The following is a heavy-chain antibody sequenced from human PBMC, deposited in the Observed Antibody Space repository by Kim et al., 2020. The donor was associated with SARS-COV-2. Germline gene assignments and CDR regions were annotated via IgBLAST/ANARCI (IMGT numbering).Heavy chain of an antibody. Sequence: GGSLRLSCAASGFTFSSYNMNWVRQAPGKGLEWVSYITGSSITIDYADSVKGRFTISRDNAKNSLYLQMNNLRDEDTAVYYCVRDRSSGYPGTFEDWGQGTLVTVSS. CDR2: ITGSSITI. J-gene: IGHJ4*02. CDR3: VRDRSSGYPGTFED. V-gene: IGHV3-48*02. D-gene: IGHD3-22*01. CDR1: GFTFSSYN.